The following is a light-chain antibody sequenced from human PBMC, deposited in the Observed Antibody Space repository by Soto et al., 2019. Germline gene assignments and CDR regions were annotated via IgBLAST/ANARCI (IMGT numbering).Light chain of an antibody. V-gene: IGLV1-44*01. J-gene: IGLJ2*01. CDR3: SSWDDRLATLV. Sequence: QSVLTQPPSASGTPGQRVTISCSGSSSNIGSNTVNWYQQLPGTAPKLLIYKNDQRPSGVPDRFSGSKSGTSASLAISGLRSEDEADYYCSSWDDRLATLVFGGGTKLTVL. CDR1: SSNIGSNT. CDR2: KND.